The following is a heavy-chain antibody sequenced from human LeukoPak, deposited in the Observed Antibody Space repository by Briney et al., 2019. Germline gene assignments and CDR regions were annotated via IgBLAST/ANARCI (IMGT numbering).Heavy chain of an antibody. V-gene: IGHV3-30-3*01. CDR3: ARRGMTTVDF. CDR2: IAYDGSNE. Sequence: GGSLRLSCVASGFTFSNYAMQWVRQAPGKGLEWVAVIAYDGSNENYADAVKGRFTISRDNSKNTLYVQMNSLRPEDTAVYYCARRGMTTVDFWGQGTLVTVSS. J-gene: IGHJ4*02. CDR1: GFTFSNYA. D-gene: IGHD4-17*01.